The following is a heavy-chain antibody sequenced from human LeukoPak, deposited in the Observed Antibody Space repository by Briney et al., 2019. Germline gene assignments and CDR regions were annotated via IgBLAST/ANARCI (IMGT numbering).Heavy chain of an antibody. D-gene: IGHD3-22*01. Sequence: GGSLRLSCAASGFTFSSYSMNWVRQAPGKGLEWVSYISSSSSTIYYADSVKGRFTISRDNAKNSLYLQMNSLRAEDTAVCYCARGSYYDSSGYLDYWGQGTLVTVSS. CDR3: ARGSYYDSSGYLDY. CDR2: ISSSSSTI. V-gene: IGHV3-48*01. CDR1: GFTFSSYS. J-gene: IGHJ4*02.